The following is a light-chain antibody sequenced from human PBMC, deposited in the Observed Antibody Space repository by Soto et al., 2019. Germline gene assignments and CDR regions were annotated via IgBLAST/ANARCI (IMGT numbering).Light chain of an antibody. CDR3: QQYGSTPRT. Sequence: EIVLTQSPGTLSLSPGERATLSCRASQSVSSSYLAWYQQKPGQAPRLLIYSASSRATGIPDRFSGSVSGTDFTLTISRLEPEDVAVYYCQQYGSTPRTFGQGTKVEIK. CDR2: SAS. J-gene: IGKJ1*01. CDR1: QSVSSSY. V-gene: IGKV3-20*01.